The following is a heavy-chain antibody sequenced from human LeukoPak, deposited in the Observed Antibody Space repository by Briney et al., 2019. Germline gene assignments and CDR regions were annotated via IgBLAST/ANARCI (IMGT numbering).Heavy chain of an antibody. D-gene: IGHD5-18*01. CDR2: ISGSGGST. V-gene: IGHV3-23*01. Sequence: GGSLRLSCAASGFTFSSYAMSWVRQAPGKGLEWVSAISGSGGSTYYADSVKGRFTISRDNSKNTLYLQMNSLRAEDTAVYYCAKERGYSYGLQNWFDPWGQGTLVTVSS. CDR1: GFTFSSYA. CDR3: AKERGYSYGLQNWFDP. J-gene: IGHJ5*02.